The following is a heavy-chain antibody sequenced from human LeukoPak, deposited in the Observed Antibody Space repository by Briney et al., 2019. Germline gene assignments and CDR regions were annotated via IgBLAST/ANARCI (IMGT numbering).Heavy chain of an antibody. CDR3: WRGRYSYGSPDY. J-gene: IGHJ4*02. Sequence: WETLSLTCTVSGXSISSYNLSWIRQPPGKGLEWIWYIYYSSSSNYNPSLKSRLTISLGKYTNQFSLKQSNVTAADTAAVYCWRGRYSYGSPDYWGQGTLVTVSS. V-gene: IGHV4-59*01. CDR1: GXSISSYN. CDR2: IYYSSSS. D-gene: IGHD5-18*01.